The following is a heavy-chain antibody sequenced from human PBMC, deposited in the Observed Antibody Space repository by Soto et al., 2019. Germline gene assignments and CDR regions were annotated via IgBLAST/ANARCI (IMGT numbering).Heavy chain of an antibody. CDR1: GGTFTSYA. D-gene: IGHD2-15*01. V-gene: IGHV1-69*01. J-gene: IGHJ6*02. CDR2: IIPSFDTA. Sequence: QVQLVQSVAEVKKPGSSVKVSCKASGGTFTSYAITWVRQAPGQGLVWMGGIIPSFDTANYARKFRGRVTISADETTRTAYRELSSLRAEDPAVYYGARDLFLHGGQMSDCMYVWGQGTTLTVCS. CDR3: ARDLFLHGGQMSDCMYV.